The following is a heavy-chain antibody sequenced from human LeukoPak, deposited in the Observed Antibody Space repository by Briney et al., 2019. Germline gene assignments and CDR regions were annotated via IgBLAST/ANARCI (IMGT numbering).Heavy chain of an antibody. CDR3: WREIMRGFVP. V-gene: IGHV4-59*01. CDR1: GGSISSYY. J-gene: IGHJ5*02. Sequence: SETLTLTCTVSGGSISSYYWSWIRQPPGKGLEWVGYIYYSGSTNYNPSLKRRVTISVSTYKNHSFFEQSHVTSADTAADYCWREIMRGFVPSGHRALVTPSP. CDR2: IYYSGST. D-gene: IGHD2-8*01.